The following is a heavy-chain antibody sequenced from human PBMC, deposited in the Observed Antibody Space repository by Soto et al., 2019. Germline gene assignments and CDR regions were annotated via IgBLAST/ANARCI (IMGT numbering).Heavy chain of an antibody. CDR3: AREEGDTMTEYGMDV. CDR2: INPSGGST. D-gene: IGHD1-26*01. J-gene: IGHJ6*02. Sequence: GASVKVSCKASGYTFTSYYMHWVRQAPGQGLEWMGIINPSGGSTSYAQKFQGRVTMTRDTSTSTVYMELSSLRSGDTAVYYCAREEGDTMTEYGMDVWGQGTTVTVSS. V-gene: IGHV1-46*01. CDR1: GYTFTSYY.